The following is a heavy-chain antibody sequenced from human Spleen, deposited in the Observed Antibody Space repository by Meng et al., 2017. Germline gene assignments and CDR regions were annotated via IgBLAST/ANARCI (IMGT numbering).Heavy chain of an antibody. Sequence: SETLSLTCTVSGYSVSSGYYWGWIRQPPGKGLEWIGNIQHSGSTNYNPSLKSRVTISVDTSKNQFSLNLSYVTAADTAVYYCARRYSSSGFDPWGQGTLVTVSS. CDR1: GYSVSSGYY. CDR2: IQHSGST. V-gene: IGHV4-38-2*02. CDR3: ARRYSSSGFDP. J-gene: IGHJ5*02. D-gene: IGHD6-13*01.